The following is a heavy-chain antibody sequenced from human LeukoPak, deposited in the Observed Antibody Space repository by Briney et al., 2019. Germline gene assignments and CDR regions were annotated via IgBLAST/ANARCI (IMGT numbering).Heavy chain of an antibody. CDR1: GGSISSYY. CDR2: IYYSGST. Sequence: SETLSLTCTVSGGSISSYYWSWIRQPQAQGLGLMGYIYYSGSTNYKPPLKSRVTISVDTSKNQFSLKLSSVTAADTAVYYCAGSLAVLRFLSSGFDPWGQGTLVTVSS. D-gene: IGHD3-3*01. V-gene: IGHV4-59*01. CDR3: AGSLAVLRFLSSGFDP. J-gene: IGHJ5*02.